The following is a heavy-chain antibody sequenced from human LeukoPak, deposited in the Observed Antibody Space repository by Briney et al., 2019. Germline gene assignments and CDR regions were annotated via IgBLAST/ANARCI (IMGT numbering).Heavy chain of an antibody. Sequence: PGGSLRLSCAASGFTFSSYSMNWVRQAPGKGLEWVSYISSSSSTIYYADSVKGRFTISRDNAKNSLYLQMNSLRAEDTAVYYCARDFEVQLESEGDYWGQGTLVTVSS. CDR3: ARDFEVQLESEGDY. J-gene: IGHJ4*02. V-gene: IGHV3-48*01. D-gene: IGHD1-1*01. CDR2: ISSSSSTI. CDR1: GFTFSSYS.